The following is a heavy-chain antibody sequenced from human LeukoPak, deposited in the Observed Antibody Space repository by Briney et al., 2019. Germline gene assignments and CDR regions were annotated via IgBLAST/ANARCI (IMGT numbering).Heavy chain of an antibody. Sequence: GESLKISCKGSGYSFTKNWIGWVRQMPGKGLEWMGIIYPPDSDTRYGRSFQGQVTISVDESIPTAYLQWSSLKASDTAMYYCARSSSYSPYYFDSWGQGTLVTVSS. J-gene: IGHJ4*02. CDR2: IYPPDSDT. CDR3: ARSSSYSPYYFDS. D-gene: IGHD3-22*01. V-gene: IGHV5-51*01. CDR1: GYSFTKNW.